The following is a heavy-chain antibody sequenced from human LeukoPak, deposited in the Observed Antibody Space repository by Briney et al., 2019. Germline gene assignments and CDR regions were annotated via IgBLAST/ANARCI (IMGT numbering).Heavy chain of an antibody. V-gene: IGHV1-69*13. D-gene: IGHD6-6*01. CDR1: GGTFSSYA. J-gene: IGHJ3*02. Sequence: SVKVSCKASGGTFSSYAISWVRQAPGQGLEWMGGIIPIFGTANYAQKFQGRVTITADESTSTAYMELSSLRSEDTAVYYCARMGIAARTIEFDAFDIWGQGTMVTVSS. CDR2: IIPIFGTA. CDR3: ARMGIAARTIEFDAFDI.